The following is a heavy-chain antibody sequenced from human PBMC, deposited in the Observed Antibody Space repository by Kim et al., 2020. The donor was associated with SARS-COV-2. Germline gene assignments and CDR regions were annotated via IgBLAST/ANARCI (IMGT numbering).Heavy chain of an antibody. J-gene: IGHJ4*02. D-gene: IGHD3-10*01. CDR3: AKGFENYYIDS. Sequence: YYEGSVKGRFTVSRDNAQNTLYLQMHSLRPEDTAIYYCAKGFENYYIDSWGQGTLVTVSS. V-gene: IGHV3-48*03.